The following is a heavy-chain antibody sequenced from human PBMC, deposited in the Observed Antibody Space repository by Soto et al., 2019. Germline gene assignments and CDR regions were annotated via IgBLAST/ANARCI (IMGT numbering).Heavy chain of an antibody. V-gene: IGHV3-23*01. Sequence: PVGSQRLSCAGSAFTFSGCAMNWVRQAPGKGLEWVSYIDMNGGGKYYADSVKGRFTISRDNSKNTLYLLMNSLRAEDTAVYYCLTWSHDVLTGPDGYGMDVWGQGTTVTVSS. CDR2: IDMNGGGK. CDR1: AFTFSGCA. D-gene: IGHD3-9*01. CDR3: LTWSHDVLTGPDGYGMDV. J-gene: IGHJ6*02.